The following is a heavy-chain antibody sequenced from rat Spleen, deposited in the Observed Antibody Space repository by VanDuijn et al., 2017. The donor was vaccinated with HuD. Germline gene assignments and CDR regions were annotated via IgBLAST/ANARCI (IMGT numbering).Heavy chain of an antibody. V-gene: IGHV5-31*01. CDR2: ITNTGGST. CDR1: GFTFNNYW. J-gene: IGHJ4*01. CDR3: ARHNSGYGVMDA. D-gene: IGHD4-3*01. Sequence: EVQLVESGGGLVQPGRSLKLSCAASGFTFNNYWMTWIRQAPGKGLEWVASITNTGGSTYYPDSVKGRFTISRANSENAVYLQMNSLRSEDTATYYCARHNSGYGVMDAWGQGASVTVSS.